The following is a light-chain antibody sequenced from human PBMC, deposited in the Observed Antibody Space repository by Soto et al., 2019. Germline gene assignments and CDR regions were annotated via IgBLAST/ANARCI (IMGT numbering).Light chain of an antibody. V-gene: IGLV2-8*01. CDR2: EVN. CDR3: LSRSCCSNV. CDR1: SRDVGASDY. Sequence: QSALTQPPSASGSPGQSVAISCTGTSRDVGASDYVSWYQQHSGKAPKLLLYEVNKRPSGVPDRVSGSKSGNTASLTVSAVQADDEADYYCLSRSCCSNVLGTGTKLTVL. J-gene: IGLJ1*01.